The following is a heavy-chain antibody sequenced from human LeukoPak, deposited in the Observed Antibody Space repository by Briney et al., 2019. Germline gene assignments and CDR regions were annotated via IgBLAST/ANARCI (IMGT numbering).Heavy chain of an antibody. CDR1: GFTFSSYE. CDR2: ISSSGSTI. D-gene: IGHD3-3*01. CDR3: ARDLQTYYVFWSGFDY. Sequence: GGSLRLSCAASGFTFSSYEMNWVRQAPGKGLEWVSYISSSGSTIYYADSVKGRFTISRDNAKNSLYLQMNSLRAEDTAVYYCARDLQTYYVFWSGFDYWGQGTLVTVSS. J-gene: IGHJ4*02. V-gene: IGHV3-48*03.